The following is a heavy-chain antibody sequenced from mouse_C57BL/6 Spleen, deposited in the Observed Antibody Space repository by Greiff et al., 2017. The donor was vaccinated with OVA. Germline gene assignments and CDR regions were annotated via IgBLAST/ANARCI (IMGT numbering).Heavy chain of an antibody. J-gene: IGHJ1*03. Sequence: VQLQQSGAELVKPGASVTLSCTASGFNIKDYYMHWVKQRPAQGLEWIGRIDPEDGETTYDPKFQGKATMTADKSSNTAYLQLSSLTSEVTAVNYCARASNYYGRTRHGYFDVWGTGTTVTAYS. CDR3: ARASNYYGRTRHGYFDV. CDR2: IDPEDGET. V-gene: IGHV14-2*01. D-gene: IGHD1-1*01. CDR1: GFNIKDYY.